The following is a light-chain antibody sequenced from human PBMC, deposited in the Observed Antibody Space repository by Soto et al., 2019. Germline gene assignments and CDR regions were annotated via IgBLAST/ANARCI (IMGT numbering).Light chain of an antibody. J-gene: IGKJ3*01. CDR1: RDIHTF. V-gene: IGKV1-27*01. Sequence: DIQMTQSPPSLSASVGDRVTITCRASRDIHTFLAWYQQQPGEVPKLLVYAASTLQSGVPSRFIGSGSGTDFTLSISSLQPEDVATYYCHKYNAAPFSFGPGTKVDIK. CDR3: HKYNAAPFS. CDR2: AAS.